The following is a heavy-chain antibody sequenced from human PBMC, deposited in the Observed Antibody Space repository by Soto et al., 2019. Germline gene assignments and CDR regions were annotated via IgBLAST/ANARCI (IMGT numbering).Heavy chain of an antibody. V-gene: IGHV2-26*01. J-gene: IGHJ6*02. CDR3: ARRLGGYYYGMDV. Sequence: QVTLKESGPVLVKLTETLTLTCTVSGFSLSNARMGVSWIRQPPGKALEWLAHIFSRDEKSYSTSLKSRLTXSXDXXKSKVVLTMTTMDPVDTATYYCARRLGGYYYGMDVWGQGTTVTVSS. D-gene: IGHD3-10*01. CDR2: IFSRDEK. CDR1: GFSLSNARMG.